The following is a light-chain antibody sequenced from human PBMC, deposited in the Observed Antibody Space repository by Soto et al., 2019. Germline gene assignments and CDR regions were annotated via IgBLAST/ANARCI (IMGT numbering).Light chain of an antibody. J-gene: IGKJ1*01. V-gene: IGKV3-15*01. CDR2: GAS. CDR1: QSVSSN. CDR3: KQYHNWPPKT. Sequence: EIVMTQSPATLSVSPGERVTLSCRASQSVSSNLAWYQQKPGQAPRLLIYGASTRATGIPARFSASASETELTLTISSLQSEDFAVHYCKQYHNWPPKTFGQGTKVEIK.